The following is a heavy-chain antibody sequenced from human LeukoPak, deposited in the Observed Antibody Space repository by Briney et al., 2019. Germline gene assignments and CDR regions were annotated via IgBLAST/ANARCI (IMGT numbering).Heavy chain of an antibody. CDR2: IYYSGST. D-gene: IGHD6-13*01. CDR1: GGSISSYY. V-gene: IGHV4-59*08. J-gene: IGHJ3*02. Sequence: SETLSLTCTVSGGSISSYYWSWIRQPPGKGLEWIGYIYYSGSTNYNPSLKSQVTISVDTSKNQFSLKLSSVTAADTAVYYCARQAYSSSWYPNAFDIWGQGTMVTVSS. CDR3: ARQAYSSSWYPNAFDI.